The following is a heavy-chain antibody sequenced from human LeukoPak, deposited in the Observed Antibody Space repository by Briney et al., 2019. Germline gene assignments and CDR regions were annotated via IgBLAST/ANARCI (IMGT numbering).Heavy chain of an antibody. D-gene: IGHD6-13*01. CDR1: GFTFSSYA. V-gene: IGHV3-30*04. CDR2: ISYDGSNK. CDR3: ARAYSGSWYSGYFQH. J-gene: IGHJ1*01. Sequence: PGGSLRLSCAASGFTFSSYAMHWVRQAPGKGLEWVAVISYDGSNKYYADSVKGRFTISRDNSKNTLYLQMNSLRAEDTAVYYCARAYSGSWYSGYFQHWGQGTLVTVSS.